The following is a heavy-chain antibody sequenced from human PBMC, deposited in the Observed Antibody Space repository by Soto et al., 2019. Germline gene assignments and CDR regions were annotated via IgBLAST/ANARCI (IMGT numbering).Heavy chain of an antibody. D-gene: IGHD5-12*01. CDR1: GGSISTYY. CDR2: IYYTGST. J-gene: IGHJ4*02. CDR3: ARYGYKEGFFDY. Sequence: PSETLSLTCTVSGGSISTYYWSWIRQPPGKGLEWIGYIYYTGSTNYSPSLKSRVTISVDTSKNQFSLKLSSVTAADTAMYYCARYGYKEGFFDYWGQGALVTVSS. V-gene: IGHV4-59*01.